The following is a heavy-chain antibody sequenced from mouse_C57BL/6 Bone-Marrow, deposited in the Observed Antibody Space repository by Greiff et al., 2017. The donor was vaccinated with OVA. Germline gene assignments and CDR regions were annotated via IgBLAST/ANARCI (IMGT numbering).Heavy chain of an antibody. CDR1: GISITTGNYR. CDR2: IYYSGTI. J-gene: IGHJ1*03. CDR3: AREEGIYDGYFHWYFDV. V-gene: IGHV3-5*01. D-gene: IGHD2-3*01. Sequence: DVKLVESGPGLVKPSQTVFLTCTVTGISITTGNYRWSWIRQFPGNKLEWIGYIYYSGTITYNPSLTSRTTITRDTPKNQFFLEMNSLTAEDTATYYCAREEGIYDGYFHWYFDVWGTGTTVTVSS.